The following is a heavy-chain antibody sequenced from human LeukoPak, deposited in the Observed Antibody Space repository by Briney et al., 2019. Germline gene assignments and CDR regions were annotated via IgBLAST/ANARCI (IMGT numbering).Heavy chain of an antibody. CDR2: IYYSGST. Sequence: SQTLSLTCTVSGGSISSGDYYWSWIRQPPGKGLEWIGYIYYSGSTYYNPSLKSRVTISVDTSKNQFSLKLSSVTAADTAVYYCARRGSITMIAYFDYWGQGTLVTVSS. J-gene: IGHJ4*02. CDR3: ARRGSITMIAYFDY. CDR1: GGSISSGDYY. D-gene: IGHD3-22*01. V-gene: IGHV4-30-4*01.